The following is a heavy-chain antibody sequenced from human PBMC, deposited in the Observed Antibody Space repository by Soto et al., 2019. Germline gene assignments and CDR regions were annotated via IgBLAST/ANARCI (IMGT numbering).Heavy chain of an antibody. V-gene: IGHV1-8*01. CDR1: GYTFTSYD. D-gene: IGHD2-2*01. CDR2: MNPNSGNT. CDR3: ARMGGCSSTSCRSYYYYMEV. Sequence: ASVKVSCKASGYTFTSYDINWVRQATGQGLEWMGWMNPNSGNTGYAQKFQGRVTMTRNTSISTAYMELSSLRSEDTAVYYCARMGGCSSTSCRSYYYYMEVWGKGTTVTVSS. J-gene: IGHJ6*03.